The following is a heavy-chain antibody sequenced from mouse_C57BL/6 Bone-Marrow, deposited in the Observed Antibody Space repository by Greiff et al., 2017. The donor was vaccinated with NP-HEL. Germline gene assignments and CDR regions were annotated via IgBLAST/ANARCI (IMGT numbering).Heavy chain of an antibody. D-gene: IGHD1-1*01. CDR2: INPNNGGT. J-gene: IGHJ3*01. CDR3: ARSHYYGSSYDSFAY. CDR1: GYTFTDYY. V-gene: IGHV1-26*01. Sequence: EVQLQQSGPELVKPGASVKISCKASGYTFTDYYMNWVKQSHGKSLEWIGDINPNNGGTSYNQKFKGKDTLTVDKSSSTAYMELRSLTSEDSAVYYCARSHYYGSSYDSFAYWGQGTLVTVSA.